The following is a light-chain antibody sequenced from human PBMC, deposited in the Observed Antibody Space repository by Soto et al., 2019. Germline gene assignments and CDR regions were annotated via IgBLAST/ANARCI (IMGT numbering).Light chain of an antibody. CDR3: ATWDDSLNVV. Sequence: QSVLTQPPSASGTPGQRVTISCSGSSSNIGSNYVYWYQQVPGTAPKLLIYRNNQRPSGVPDRFSGSKSGTSASLAISGLRSEDEADYYCATWDDSLNVVFGGGTKLTVL. J-gene: IGLJ2*01. CDR1: SSNIGSNY. CDR2: RNN. V-gene: IGLV1-47*01.